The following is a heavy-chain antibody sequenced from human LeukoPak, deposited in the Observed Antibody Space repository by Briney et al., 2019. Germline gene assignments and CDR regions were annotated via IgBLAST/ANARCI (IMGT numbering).Heavy chain of an antibody. CDR2: FYLSGTT. CDR3: AKTDYGDYGAFNI. CDR1: DYSISSGYS. V-gene: IGHV4-38-2*01. D-gene: IGHD4-17*01. J-gene: IGHJ3*02. Sequence: SETRSLTCAVRDYSISSGYSWGWVRQPPGKGLEWIANFYLSGTTYYNPSLKSRVTISLGTSNNHFSLKLSSVTASDTAVYWCAKTDYGDYGAFNIWGQGTMVTVSS.